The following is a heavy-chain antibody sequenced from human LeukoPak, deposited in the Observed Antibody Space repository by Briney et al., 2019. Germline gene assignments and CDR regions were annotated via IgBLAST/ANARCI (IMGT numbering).Heavy chain of an antibody. V-gene: IGHV4-34*01. Sequence: PSQTLSLTCTVSGASISDGDCYWTWIRQSPGMGLEWIGEIIHSGSTNYNPSLTSRVTISVDTSKKQFSLELSSVTAADTAVYYCARGILVTVYAAFDWWGQGTLVTVSS. CDR2: IIHSGST. D-gene: IGHD2-8*01. CDR3: ARGILVTVYAAFDW. CDR1: GASISDGDCY. J-gene: IGHJ4*02.